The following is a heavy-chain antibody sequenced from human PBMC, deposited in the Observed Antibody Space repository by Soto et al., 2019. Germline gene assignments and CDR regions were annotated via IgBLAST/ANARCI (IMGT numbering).Heavy chain of an antibody. CDR2: IHYSGYT. J-gene: IGHJ4*02. V-gene: IGHV4-59*01. CDR3: ERESSSFEY. Sequence: QVQLQESGPGLVKPSETLSLTCTVSDGAISTYYWHWIRQPPGKGLEWIGYIHYSGYTSYNPSLKGRVTISVDTSKNQFSVRLHSVPAADTAVYYCERESSSFEYWGQGALVTVS. D-gene: IGHD2-2*01. CDR1: DGAISTYY.